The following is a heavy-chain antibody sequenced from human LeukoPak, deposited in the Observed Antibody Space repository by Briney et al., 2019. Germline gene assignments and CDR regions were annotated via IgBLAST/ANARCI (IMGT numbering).Heavy chain of an antibody. CDR2: ISSTSTRM. D-gene: IGHD2-21*01. CDR3: ARVWQDNSGVDY. CDR1: GFTFSDYH. J-gene: IGHJ4*02. Sequence: GGSLRLSCAASGFTFSDYHINWVRQAPGKGLGWLSYISSTSTRMFYADSVKGRFAISRDNAKSSLYLQMNSLRSEDTAVYYCARVWQDNSGVDYWGQGTLVTVSS. V-gene: IGHV3-48*01.